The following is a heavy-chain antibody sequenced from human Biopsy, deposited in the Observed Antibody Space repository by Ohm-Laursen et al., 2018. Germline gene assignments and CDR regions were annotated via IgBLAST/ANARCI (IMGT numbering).Heavy chain of an antibody. D-gene: IGHD2-8*01. V-gene: IGHV3-53*01. CDR1: GFTVSNKY. CDR3: ARHHCTNGVCLGVYFDY. J-gene: IGHJ4*02. CDR2: IYTGGTT. Sequence: SLRLSCAASGFTVSNKYMSWVRQAPGKGLEWVSVIYTGGTTHYADSVRGRFTISRDNSKNTLYLQMNSPRAEDTAVYYCARHHCTNGVCLGVYFDYWGQGTLVTVSS.